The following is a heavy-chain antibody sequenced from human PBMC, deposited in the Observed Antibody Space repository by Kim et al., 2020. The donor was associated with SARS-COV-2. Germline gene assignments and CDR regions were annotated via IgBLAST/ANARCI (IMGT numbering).Heavy chain of an antibody. D-gene: IGHD4-17*01. CDR1: GFTFSSYA. CDR2: ISGSGGST. V-gene: IGHV3-23*01. Sequence: GGSLRLSCAASGFTFSSYAMSWVRQAPGKGLEWVSAISGSGGSTYYADSVKGRFTISRDNAKNTLYLQMNSRRAEYTAVYHCAKDDYGDYRTAFDIWGQGTIFTVSS. J-gene: IGHJ3*02. CDR3: AKDDYGDYRTAFDI.